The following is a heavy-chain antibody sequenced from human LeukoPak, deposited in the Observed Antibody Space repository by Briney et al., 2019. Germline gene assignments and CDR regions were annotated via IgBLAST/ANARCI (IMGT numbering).Heavy chain of an antibody. D-gene: IGHD3-10*01. Sequence: GGSLRLSCAASGFTFSNAWMSWVRQAPGKGLEWVGRIKSKTDGGTTDYAAPVKGRFTISRDDSKNTLYLQMNSLKTEDTAVYYCTHTYYYGSGSQGANHDAFDIWGQGTMVTVSS. V-gene: IGHV3-15*01. CDR1: GFTFSNAW. J-gene: IGHJ3*02. CDR3: THTYYYGSGSQGANHDAFDI. CDR2: IKSKTDGGTT.